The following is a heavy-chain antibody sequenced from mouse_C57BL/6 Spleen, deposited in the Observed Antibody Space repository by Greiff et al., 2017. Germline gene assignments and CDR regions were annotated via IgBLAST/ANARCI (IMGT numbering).Heavy chain of an antibody. CDR3: TREDAMDY. CDR2: IDPETGGT. J-gene: IGHJ4*01. V-gene: IGHV1-15*01. Sequence: VQLQQSGAELVRPGASVTLSCKASGYTFTDYEMHWVKQTPVHGLEWIGAIDPETGGTAYNQKFKGKAILTADKSSSTAYMELRILTSEDSAVYYCTREDAMDYWGQGTSVTVSS. CDR1: GYTFTDYE.